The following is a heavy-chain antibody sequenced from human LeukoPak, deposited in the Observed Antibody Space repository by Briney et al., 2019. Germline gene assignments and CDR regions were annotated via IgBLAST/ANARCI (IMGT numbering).Heavy chain of an antibody. V-gene: IGHV4-34*01. D-gene: IGHD2-2*01. CDR1: GFTFSGYY. CDR2: INHSGST. J-gene: IGHJ3*02. CDR3: ARVGGYCSSTSCTDAFDM. Sequence: AGGSLRLSCAASGFTFSGYYWSWIRQPPGKGLEWIGDINHSGSTNCNPSLKSRVTMSLDTSKNHFSLKLGSVTAADTAVYYCARVGGYCSSTSCTDAFDMWGQGTMVTVSS.